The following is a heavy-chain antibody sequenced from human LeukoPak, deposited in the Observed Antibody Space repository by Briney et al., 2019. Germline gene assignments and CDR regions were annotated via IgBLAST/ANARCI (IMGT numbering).Heavy chain of an antibody. D-gene: IGHD2-21*01. V-gene: IGHV3-43*01. J-gene: IGHJ4*02. CDR1: GFTFDHHS. CDR2: ITWDSSRT. CDR3: AKNNAGGDYYHC. Sequence: GGSLSLSCSTSGFTFDHHSMHWVRQPQGLGLEWISIITWDSSRTHYSGSVEGRFTTSKDNSKGSLYLQMDSLRTEDTALYYCAKNNAGGDYYHCGGKGTGVIVS.